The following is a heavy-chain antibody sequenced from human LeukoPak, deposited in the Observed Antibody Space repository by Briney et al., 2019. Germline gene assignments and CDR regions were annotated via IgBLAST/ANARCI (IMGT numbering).Heavy chain of an antibody. V-gene: IGHV4-38-2*02. Sequence: SETLSLTCTVSGYSVSSGYYWGWIRQPPGKGLEWIGSIYHSGSTYYNPSLKSRVTISVDTSKNQFSLKLSSVTAADTAVYYCARGLFRGVTPLDPWGQGTLVTVSS. D-gene: IGHD3-10*01. CDR2: IYHSGST. J-gene: IGHJ5*02. CDR3: ARGLFRGVTPLDP. CDR1: GYSVSSGYY.